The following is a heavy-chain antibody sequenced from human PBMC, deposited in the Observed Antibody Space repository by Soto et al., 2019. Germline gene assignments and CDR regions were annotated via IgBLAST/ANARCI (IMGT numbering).Heavy chain of an antibody. Sequence: SETLSLTCTVSGGSISSYYWSWIRQPPGKGLEWIGYIYYSGSTNYNPSLKSRVTISVDTSKNQFSLKLSSVTAADTAVYYCAREDHRPHSGYDTWGQGTLVTVS. CDR2: IYYSGST. V-gene: IGHV4-59*01. D-gene: IGHD5-12*01. CDR1: GGSISSYY. J-gene: IGHJ5*02. CDR3: AREDHRPHSGYDT.